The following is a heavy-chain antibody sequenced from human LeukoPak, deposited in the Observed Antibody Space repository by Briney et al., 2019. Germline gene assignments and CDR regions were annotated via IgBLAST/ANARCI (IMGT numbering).Heavy chain of an antibody. CDR3: ARDISISWFYS. CDR2: IYHTGST. J-gene: IGHJ5*01. CDR1: GASISSDSNY. D-gene: IGHD3-3*02. Sequence: SETLSLTCTVSGASISSDSNYWAWVRQPPGKGLQWIGSIYHTGSTFYNPSLTSRVSISIDSSKNQFSLRLTSVTVADTALYYCARDISISWFYSWGQGTLVSVSS. V-gene: IGHV4-39*07.